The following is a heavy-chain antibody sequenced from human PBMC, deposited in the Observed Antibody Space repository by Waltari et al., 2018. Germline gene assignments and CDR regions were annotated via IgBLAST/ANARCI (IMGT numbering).Heavy chain of an antibody. Sequence: QVQLVQSGAEVKKPGASVKVSCKASGYTFTGYYMHWVRQAPGQGLELMGWINPNSGGTNYAQKFQGRVTMSSDTSISTAYMELSRLRSDDTAVYYCASSEGIAVAGLGYWGQGALVTVSS. CDR2: INPNSGGT. D-gene: IGHD6-19*01. J-gene: IGHJ4*02. CDR1: GYTFTGYY. V-gene: IGHV1-2*02. CDR3: ASSEGIAVAGLGY.